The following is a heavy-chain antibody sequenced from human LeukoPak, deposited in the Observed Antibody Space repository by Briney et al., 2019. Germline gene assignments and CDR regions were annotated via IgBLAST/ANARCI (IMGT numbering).Heavy chain of an antibody. CDR2: IYYSGST. D-gene: IGHD1-7*01. CDR1: GGSISSCY. Sequence: SETLSLTCTVSGGSISSCYWRWIRQPPGKGLEWIGYIYYSGSTNYNPSLKSRVTISVDTSKNQFSLKLSSVTAADTAVYYFARHAGITGTTLTLDFWGQGTLVTVSS. V-gene: IGHV4-59*08. CDR3: ARHAGITGTTLTLDF. J-gene: IGHJ4*02.